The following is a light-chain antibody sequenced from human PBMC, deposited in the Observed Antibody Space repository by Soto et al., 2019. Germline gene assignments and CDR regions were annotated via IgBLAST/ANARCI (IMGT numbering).Light chain of an antibody. J-gene: IGKJ4*01. V-gene: IGKV1-5*03. Sequence: DIQMTQSPSTLSASVGDRVTITCRASQSIGNRLAWYQQTPGKAPKLLIFKASTSQSGVPSTFSGSGSGTDFTLTISSLQPEDFATYYCQQANSFPLTFGGGTKVEIK. CDR3: QQANSFPLT. CDR2: KAS. CDR1: QSIGNR.